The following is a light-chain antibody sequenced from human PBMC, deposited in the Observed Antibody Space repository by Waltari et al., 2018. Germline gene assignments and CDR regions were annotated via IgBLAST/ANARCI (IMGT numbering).Light chain of an antibody. CDR2: RND. CDR1: TSNIGGHH. J-gene: IGLJ2*01. Sequence: QSALTQPPSASGAPGQRVPISCSGSTSNIGGHHVYWYQQLPGAAPNLLIYRNDQRPSGVPDRFSGSKSGTSASLTISGLRSEDEADYFCAAWDDSLSGPVFGGGTKLAVL. V-gene: IGLV1-47*01. CDR3: AAWDDSLSGPV.